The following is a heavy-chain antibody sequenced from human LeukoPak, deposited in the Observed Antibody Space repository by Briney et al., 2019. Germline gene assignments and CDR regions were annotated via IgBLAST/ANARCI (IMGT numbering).Heavy chain of an antibody. CDR2: ISGSGGST. J-gene: IGHJ4*02. Sequence: GGSLRLSCAASGFTFSSDDMRGGRQAPGKGGEGGSAISGSGGSTYYEDSVKGRVTISRHNSKNTLYLQMNSLRAEDTAVYYCAMPPPSVRGVPNWGQGTLVTVSS. V-gene: IGHV3-23*01. CDR3: AMPPPSVRGVPN. CDR1: GFTFSSDD. D-gene: IGHD3-10*01.